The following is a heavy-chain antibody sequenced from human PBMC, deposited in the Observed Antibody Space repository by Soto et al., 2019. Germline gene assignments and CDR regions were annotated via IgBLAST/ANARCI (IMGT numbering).Heavy chain of an antibody. V-gene: IGHV3-23*01. CDR2: ISGSGGST. CDR1: GFTFSSYA. D-gene: IGHD6-6*01. J-gene: IGHJ4*02. Sequence: GGSLRLSCAASGFTFSSYAMSWVRQAPGKGLEWVSAISGSGGSTYYADSVKGRFTISRDNSKNTLYLQMNSLRAEDTAVYYCASFTATAARPRGTTFDYWGQGTLVTVSS. CDR3: ASFTATAARPRGTTFDY.